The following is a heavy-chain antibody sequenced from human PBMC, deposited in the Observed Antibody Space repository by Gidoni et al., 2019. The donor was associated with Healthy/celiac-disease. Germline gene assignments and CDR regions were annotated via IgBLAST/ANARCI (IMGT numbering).Heavy chain of an antibody. V-gene: IGHV3-23*01. CDR3: AKDEGEYSSSWRIDY. CDR2: SGSGGST. D-gene: IGHD6-6*01. J-gene: IGHJ4*02. Sequence: SGSGGSTYYADSVKGRFTISRDNSKNTLYLQMNSLRAEDTAVYYCAKDEGEYSSSWRIDYWGQGTLVTVSS.